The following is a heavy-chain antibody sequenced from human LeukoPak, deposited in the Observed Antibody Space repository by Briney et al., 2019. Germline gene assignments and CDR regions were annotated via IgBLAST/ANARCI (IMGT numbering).Heavy chain of an antibody. CDR3: ARGGGSPRN. J-gene: IGHJ4*02. Sequence: PSETLSLTCTVSGGSINNHYWSWIRQPPGMGLEWAGYIYFTGTTNYNPSLKSRVTISLDKSKNQFSLKLSSVTATDTAIYYCARGGGSPRNWGQGTLVTVSS. CDR2: IYFTGTT. D-gene: IGHD3-10*01. V-gene: IGHV4-59*11. CDR1: GGSINNHY.